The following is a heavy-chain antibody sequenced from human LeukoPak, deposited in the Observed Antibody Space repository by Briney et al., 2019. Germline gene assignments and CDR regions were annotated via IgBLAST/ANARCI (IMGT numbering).Heavy chain of an antibody. CDR3: ARRTYDILTGYWGYYFDY. J-gene: IGHJ4*02. CDR2: IIPILGIA. D-gene: IGHD3-9*01. Sequence: ASVKVSCKASGGTFSSYAISWVRQAPGQGLEWMGRIIPILGIANYAQKFQGRVTITADKSTSTAYMELSSLRSEDTAVYYCARRTYDILTGYWGYYFDYWGQGTLVTVSS. CDR1: GGTFSSYA. V-gene: IGHV1-69*04.